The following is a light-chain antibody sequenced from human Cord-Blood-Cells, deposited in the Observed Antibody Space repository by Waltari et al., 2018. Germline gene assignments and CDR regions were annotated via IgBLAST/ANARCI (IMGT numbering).Light chain of an antibody. CDR3: CSYAGSYTYV. Sequence: QSALTQPRPVSGSPGQSVTIPCTGTSSDVGGYNCVSWYQQHPGKAPKLMIYDVSKRPSGVPDRFAGSKSGNTASLTISGLQAEDEADYYCCSYAGSYTYVFGTGTKVNVL. J-gene: IGLJ1*01. V-gene: IGLV2-11*01. CDR2: DVS. CDR1: SSDVGGYNC.